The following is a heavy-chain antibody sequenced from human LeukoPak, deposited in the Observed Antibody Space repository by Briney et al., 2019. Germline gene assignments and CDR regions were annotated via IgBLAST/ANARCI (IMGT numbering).Heavy chain of an antibody. CDR1: GSTFSTYD. CDR2: ISGSGVYT. Sequence: PGGSLRLSCAASGSTFSTYDMSWVRQAPGKGLEWVSAISGSGVYTYYADSVKGRFTISRDNSKNTLYLQMNSLRAEDTAVYYCAKFILDPDGGYYFDYWGQGTLVTVSS. CDR3: AKFILDPDGGYYFDY. D-gene: IGHD3-16*01. V-gene: IGHV3-23*01. J-gene: IGHJ4*02.